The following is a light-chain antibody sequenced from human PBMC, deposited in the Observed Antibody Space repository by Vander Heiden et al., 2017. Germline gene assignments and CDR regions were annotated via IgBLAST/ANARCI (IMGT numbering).Light chain of an antibody. CDR3: MQARHTPWT. V-gene: IGKV2-28*01. CDR1: QSRLRTNRNSH. Sequence: DTVMTQSLLPLPVPPGESASISSRSSQSRLRTNRNSHLKWYQQKPGQSPQLLISLGSSRASGVPDRFTGSASGTDFILKISRVEAEDAGVYFCMQARHTPWTFGQGTKVEI. J-gene: IGKJ1*01. CDR2: LGS.